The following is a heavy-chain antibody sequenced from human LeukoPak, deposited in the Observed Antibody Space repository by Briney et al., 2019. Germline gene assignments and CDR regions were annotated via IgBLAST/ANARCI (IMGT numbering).Heavy chain of an antibody. J-gene: IGHJ4*02. D-gene: IGHD3-16*01. Sequence: GGSLRLSCAASGFTFSSYAMHWVRQAPGKGLEWVAVISRDGRNKYYADSVRGRFTISRDNSKSTLYLQMNSLRAEDTAVYYCARGLTYVVYWGQGTLVTVSS. CDR1: GFTFSSYA. CDR3: ARGLTYVVY. V-gene: IGHV3-30*04. CDR2: ISRDGRNK.